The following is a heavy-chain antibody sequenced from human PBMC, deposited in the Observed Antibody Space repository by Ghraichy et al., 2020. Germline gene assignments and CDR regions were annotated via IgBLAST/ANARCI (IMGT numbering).Heavy chain of an antibody. CDR1: GFTFSGHS. CDR3: ATDKFSPTWYFDL. J-gene: IGHJ2*01. V-gene: IGHV3-48*02. Sequence: GGSLRLSCAASGFTFSGHSMNWVRQAPGKGMEWVSYISSDSTTIYYVDSVKGRFTISRDNARNSLYLQMNSLRDEDTAVYYCATDKFSPTWYFDLWGRGTLVTVSS. CDR2: ISSDSTTI.